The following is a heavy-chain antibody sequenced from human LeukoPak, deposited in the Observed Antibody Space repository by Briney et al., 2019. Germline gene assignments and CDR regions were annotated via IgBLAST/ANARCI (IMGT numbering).Heavy chain of an antibody. J-gene: IGHJ5*02. CDR3: ARVSEGVRANWFDP. CDR1: GYTFTGYY. D-gene: IGHD3-10*01. V-gene: IGHV1-2*02. Sequence: ASVKVSCKASGYTFTGYYMHWVRQAPGQGLEWMGWINPNSGGTNYAQKFQGRVTMTRDTSISTAYMELSRLRSDDTAVYYCARVSEGVRANWFDPWGQGTLVTVSS. CDR2: INPNSGGT.